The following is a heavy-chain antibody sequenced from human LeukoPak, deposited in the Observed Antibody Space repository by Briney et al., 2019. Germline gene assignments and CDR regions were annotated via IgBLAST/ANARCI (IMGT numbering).Heavy chain of an antibody. V-gene: IGHV3-20*04. CDR1: GFNFDDYV. J-gene: IGHJ4*02. CDR3: AKDKFYYYGSGSYFDY. D-gene: IGHD3-10*01. CDR2: INWNGGSR. Sequence: GGSLRLSCAASGFNFDDYVMTWVRQAPGKGLEWVSGINWNGGSRGYADSVKGRFTISRDNAKNSLYLQMNSLRAEDTAVYYCAKDKFYYYGSGSYFDYWGQGTLVTVSS.